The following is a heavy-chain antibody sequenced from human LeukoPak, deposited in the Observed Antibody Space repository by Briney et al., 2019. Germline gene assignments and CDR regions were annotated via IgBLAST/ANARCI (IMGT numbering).Heavy chain of an antibody. CDR2: ISGSAST. CDR3: AISGGYWAWAH. V-gene: IGHV3-23*01. D-gene: IGHD1-26*01. J-gene: IGHJ4*02. Sequence: GGSLRLSCAAPGFTFGIYAMSWVRQAPGKGLEWVSGISGSASTYYADSVKGRFTISRDNSKNTLYLQMSSLRAEDTAVYYCAISGGYWAWAHWGQGTLVTVSS. CDR1: GFTFGIYA.